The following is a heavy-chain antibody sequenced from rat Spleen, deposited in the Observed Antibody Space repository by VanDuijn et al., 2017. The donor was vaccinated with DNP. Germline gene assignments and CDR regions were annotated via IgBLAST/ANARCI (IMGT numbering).Heavy chain of an antibody. Sequence: QVQLQQSGAELAKPGSSVKISCKAAGYTFTNYYIGWIKQTTGQGLEYIGYIHTGIGGTSYSEKFKGRATLTVDTSSSTAFMQLSSLTPDDSAVYYCARRRLPYWYFDFWGPGTMVTVSS. J-gene: IGHJ1*01. D-gene: IGHD1-4*01. CDR3: ARRRLPYWYFDF. CDR2: IHTGIGGT. V-gene: IGHV1-43*01. CDR1: GYTFTNYY.